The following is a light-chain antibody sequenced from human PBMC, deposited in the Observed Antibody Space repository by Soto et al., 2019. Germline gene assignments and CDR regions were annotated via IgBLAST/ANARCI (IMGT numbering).Light chain of an antibody. Sequence: QSALTQPASASGSPGQSITISCTRSSRDVRNYNLVSWYQQHPGKVPKLMIYETSKRPSGVANRFSGSKSVNTASLTIPGLQAEDAADYYCWSYSSRETSGVFGTGTKLTVL. CDR2: ETS. J-gene: IGLJ1*01. V-gene: IGLV2-23*01. CDR1: SRDVRNYNL. CDR3: WSYSSRETSGV.